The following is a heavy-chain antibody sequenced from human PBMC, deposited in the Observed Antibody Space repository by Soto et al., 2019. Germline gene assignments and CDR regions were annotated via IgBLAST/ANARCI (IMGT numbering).Heavy chain of an antibody. J-gene: IGHJ4*02. V-gene: IGHV3-30*03. Sequence: QVQLVESGGGVVQPGRSLRLSCAVSGFTVSTYGMHWVRQAPGKGLEWVAVISRDGGTKSYVDSVKGRFTISRDNSRNTLFLEMNSLRSDDMAVYYCTGEVASGYWGQGTLVTVSS. D-gene: IGHD2-8*02. CDR3: TGEVASGY. CDR1: GFTVSTYG. CDR2: ISRDGGTK.